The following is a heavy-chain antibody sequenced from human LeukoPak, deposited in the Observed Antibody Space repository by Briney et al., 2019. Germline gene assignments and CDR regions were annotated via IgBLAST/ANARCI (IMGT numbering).Heavy chain of an antibody. J-gene: IGHJ6*02. Sequence: GESLKISCKGSGYSFSTYWIGWVRQMPGKGLEWMGIIYPGDSDTRYSPSFQGQVTISADKSISTAYLQWTSLKASDTAMYYCARHCSSTSCYLDVWGQGTTVTVSS. V-gene: IGHV5-51*01. CDR1: GYSFSTYW. CDR3: ARHCSSTSCYLDV. D-gene: IGHD2-2*01. CDR2: IYPGDSDT.